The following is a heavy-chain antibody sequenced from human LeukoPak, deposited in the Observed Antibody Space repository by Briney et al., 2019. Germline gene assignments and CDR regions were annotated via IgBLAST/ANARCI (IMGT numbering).Heavy chain of an antibody. J-gene: IGHJ6*02. V-gene: IGHV1-18*04. CDR3: ARVKVQDHGIYYYGMDV. D-gene: IGHD1-14*01. CDR2: ISADNGNT. CDR1: GYTLSNHA. Sequence: ASVKVSCKGSGYTLSNHAFSWVRQAPGQGLEWMGWISADNGNTNHAQKFQGRVTITRDTSASTAYVEVSSLRSEDTAVYYCARVKVQDHGIYYYGMDVWGQGTTVTVSS.